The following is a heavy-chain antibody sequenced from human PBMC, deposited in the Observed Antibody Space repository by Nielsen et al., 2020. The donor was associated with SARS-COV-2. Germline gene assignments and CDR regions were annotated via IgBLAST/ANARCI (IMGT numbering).Heavy chain of an antibody. Sequence: SETLSLTCAVSGDSISSSNWWSWVRQPPGKGLEWIGKIYHSGNTNYNPSLKSRVTISVDKSKNRFSLRLISVTAADTAVYYCARLLTNTGNYFRFDPWGQGTLVTVSS. J-gene: IGHJ5*02. D-gene: IGHD1-26*01. CDR1: GDSISSSNW. CDR2: IYHSGNT. V-gene: IGHV4-4*02. CDR3: ARLLTNTGNYFRFDP.